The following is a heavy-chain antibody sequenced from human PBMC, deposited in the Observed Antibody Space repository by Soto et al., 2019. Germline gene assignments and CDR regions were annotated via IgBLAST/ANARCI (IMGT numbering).Heavy chain of an antibody. CDR1: GGSISTYY. CDR2: IYYSGST. CDR3: ARGTGNVVVAATAFDY. J-gene: IGHJ4*02. D-gene: IGHD2-15*01. V-gene: IGHV4-59*01. Sequence: KPSETLSLTCTVSGGSISTYYWSWIRQPPGKGLEWIGYIYYSGSTKYNPSLKSRVTISVDTSKNQFSLKLSSVTAADTAVYYCARGTGNVVVAATAFDYWGQGTLVTVS.